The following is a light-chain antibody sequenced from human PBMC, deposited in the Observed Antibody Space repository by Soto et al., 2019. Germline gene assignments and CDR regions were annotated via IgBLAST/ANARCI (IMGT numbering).Light chain of an antibody. CDR1: QSISRY. Sequence: DIQMTQSPSSLSASVGDTVTITCRASQSISRYLNWYQQKPGKAPNLLIYGATSLQSGVPSRFSGSGSATDFPLTISILQTEDVATYFCLQSYNFLSTFGPGTKVDIK. J-gene: IGKJ3*01. CDR2: GAT. CDR3: LQSYNFLST. V-gene: IGKV1-39*01.